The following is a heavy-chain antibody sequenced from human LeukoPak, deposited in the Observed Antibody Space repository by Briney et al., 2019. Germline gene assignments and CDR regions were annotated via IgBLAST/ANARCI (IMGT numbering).Heavy chain of an antibody. Sequence: GGSLRLSCTASGFTFGDYAMSWVRQAPGKGLEWVSFVRSKTYGGTTEYAASVKGRFTISRDDSKSIAYLQMNSLRAEDTAVYYCARQTSYSSGWNWGQGTLVTVSS. CDR1: GFTFGDYA. V-gene: IGHV3-49*04. CDR3: ARQTSYSSGWN. D-gene: IGHD6-19*01. CDR2: VRSKTYGGTT. J-gene: IGHJ4*02.